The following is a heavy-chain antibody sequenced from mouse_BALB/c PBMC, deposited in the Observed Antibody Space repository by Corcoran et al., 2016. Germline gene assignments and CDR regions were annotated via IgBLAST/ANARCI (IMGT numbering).Heavy chain of an antibody. J-gene: IGHJ1*01. CDR3: ARRPYGNYGYFDV. CDR2: INTYTGEP. D-gene: IGHD2-10*02. Sequence: QIQLVQSGPELKKPGETVKISCKASGYTFTNYGMNWVKQAPGKGLKWMGWINTYTGEPTYADDFKGRFAFSLETSASTAYLQINNLKNEDTATYLCARRPYGNYGYFDVWGAGTTVTVSS. CDR1: GYTFTNYG. V-gene: IGHV9-3-1*01.